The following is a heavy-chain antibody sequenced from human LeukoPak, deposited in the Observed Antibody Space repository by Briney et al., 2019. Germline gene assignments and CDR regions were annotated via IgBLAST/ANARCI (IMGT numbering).Heavy chain of an antibody. CDR1: GGSISSGSYY. Sequence: SQTLSLTCTVSGGSISSGSYYWSWIRQPAGKGLEWIGRIYTSGSTNYNPSLKSRVTISVDKSKNQFSLKLSSVTAADTAVYYCARRVGFSGYYYGWYYWGQGTLVTVSS. CDR3: ARRVGFSGYYYGWYY. D-gene: IGHD3-22*01. J-gene: IGHJ4*02. V-gene: IGHV4-61*02. CDR2: IYTSGST.